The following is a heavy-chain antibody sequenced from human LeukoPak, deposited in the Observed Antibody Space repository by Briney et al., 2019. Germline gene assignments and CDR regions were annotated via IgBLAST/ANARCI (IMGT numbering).Heavy chain of an antibody. D-gene: IGHD6-19*01. V-gene: IGHV4-4*07. Sequence: SETLSLTCTVPGGSISSYYWSWIRQPAGKGLEWIGCIYTSGSTNYNPSLKSRATMSVDTSKNQFSLKLSSVTAADTAVYYCARDRTDSSGYYYMDVWGKGTTVTISS. J-gene: IGHJ6*03. CDR3: ARDRTDSSGYYYMDV. CDR1: GGSISSYY. CDR2: IYTSGST.